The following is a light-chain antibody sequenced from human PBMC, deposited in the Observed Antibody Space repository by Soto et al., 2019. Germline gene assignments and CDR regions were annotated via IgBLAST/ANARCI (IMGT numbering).Light chain of an antibody. J-gene: IGKJ3*01. CDR1: QGICSY. Sequence: DIQLTQSPSFLSASVGDRVTITCRASQGICSYLAWYQQKPGKAPKLLIYAASTLQSGVPSRFSGSGSGTEFTLTISSLQPEDFATYYCQQLNSYPSFTFGPGTKVDIK. V-gene: IGKV1-9*01. CDR3: QQLNSYPSFT. CDR2: AAS.